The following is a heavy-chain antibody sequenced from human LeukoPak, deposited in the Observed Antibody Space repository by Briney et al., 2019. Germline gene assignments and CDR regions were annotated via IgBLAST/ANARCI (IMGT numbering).Heavy chain of an antibody. CDR1: GFTFSSYG. J-gene: IGHJ2*01. CDR3: ARNKINTVTTGWYFDL. Sequence: GGSLRLFCAASGFTFSSYGMNWVRQATGKGLEWVSFVSIGGSFIYYADSVKGRFTISRDDAKNSLYLQMNSLTAEDTAEYYCARNKINTVTTGWYFDLWGRGTLVSVSS. V-gene: IGHV3-21*01. D-gene: IGHD4-17*01. CDR2: VSIGGSFI.